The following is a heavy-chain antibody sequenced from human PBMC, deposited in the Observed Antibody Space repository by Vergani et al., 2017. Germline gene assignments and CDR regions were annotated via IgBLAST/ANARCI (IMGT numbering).Heavy chain of an antibody. CDR2: INPNSGGT. Sequence: QVQLVQSGAEVKKPGASVKVSCKASGYTFTGYYMHWVRQAPGQGLEWMGWINPNSGGTNYAQKFQGRVTMTRNTSISTAYMELSSLRSEDTAVYYCARRGDNCSGGSCFSPYYGMDVWGQGTTVTVSS. V-gene: IGHV1-2*02. CDR1: GYTFTGYY. J-gene: IGHJ6*02. CDR3: ARRGDNCSGGSCFSPYYGMDV. D-gene: IGHD2-15*01.